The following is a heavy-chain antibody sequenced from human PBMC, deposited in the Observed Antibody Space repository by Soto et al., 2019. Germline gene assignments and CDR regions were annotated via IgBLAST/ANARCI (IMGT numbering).Heavy chain of an antibody. V-gene: IGHV4-39*01. J-gene: IGHJ4*02. CDR1: GGSISSSSYY. D-gene: IGHD1-7*01. CDR3: ARHKRGRGWYNWNYGVGY. CDR2: IYYSGST. Sequence: QLQLQESGPGLVKPSETLSLTCTVSGGSISSSSYYWGWIRQPPGKGLEWIGSIYYSGSTYYNPSLKSRVPIFVDTPKSQFSLKRRSVNAADTAVYYCARHKRGRGWYNWNYGVGYWGQGTLVTVSS.